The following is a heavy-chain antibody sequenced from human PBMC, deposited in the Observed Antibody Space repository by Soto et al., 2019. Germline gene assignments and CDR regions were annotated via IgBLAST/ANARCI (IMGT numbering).Heavy chain of an antibody. CDR3: AHAYGGRSLY. J-gene: IGHJ4*02. V-gene: IGHV2-5*02. D-gene: IGHD1-26*01. Sequence: QITLKESGPTLVKPTQTLTLTCTFSGFSLSTSRVGVGWIRQPPGKALEWLAVIYWDDAKTYRPSLKSRLTITKDTSKNQVAPTMTNMDPVDPATYYCAHAYGGRSLYWGQGTLVTVSS. CDR2: IYWDDAK. CDR1: GFSLSTSRVG.